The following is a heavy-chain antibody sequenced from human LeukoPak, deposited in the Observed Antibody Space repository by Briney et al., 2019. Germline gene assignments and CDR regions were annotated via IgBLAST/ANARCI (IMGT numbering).Heavy chain of an antibody. CDR2: INHSGST. CDR3: AKDPVGFCTSTTCRYLDY. CDR1: GGSFSGYY. Sequence: SETLSLTCAVYGGSFSGYYWSWIRQPPGKGLEWIGEINHSGSTNYNPSLKSRVTISVDTSKNQFSLKLSSVTAADTAVYYCAKDPVGFCTSTTCRYLDYWGQGTLVTVSS. V-gene: IGHV4-34*01. D-gene: IGHD2-2*01. J-gene: IGHJ4*02.